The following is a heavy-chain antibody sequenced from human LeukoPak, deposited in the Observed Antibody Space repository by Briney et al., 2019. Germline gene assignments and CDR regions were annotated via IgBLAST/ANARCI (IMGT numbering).Heavy chain of an antibody. CDR3: ARDRMGISHYYYMDV. CDR2: ISSSGSTI. J-gene: IGHJ6*03. CDR1: GFTFSDYY. V-gene: IGHV3-11*04. Sequence: PGGSLRLSCAACGFTFSDYYMSWIRQAPGKGLEWVSYISSSGSTIYYADSVKGRFTISRDNAKNSLYLQMNSLRAEDTAVYYCARDRMGISHYYYMDVWGKGTTVTVSS. D-gene: IGHD7-27*01.